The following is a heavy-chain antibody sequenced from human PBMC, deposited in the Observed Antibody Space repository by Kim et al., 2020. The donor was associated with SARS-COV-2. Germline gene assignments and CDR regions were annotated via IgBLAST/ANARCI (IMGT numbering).Heavy chain of an antibody. V-gene: IGHV4-59*08. D-gene: IGHD6-13*01. CDR3: ARLGYSSSWPDFDY. J-gene: IGHJ4*02. Sequence: PSLKSRVTISVDTSKNQFSLKLSSVTAADTAVYYCARLGYSSSWPDFDYWGQGTLVTVSS.